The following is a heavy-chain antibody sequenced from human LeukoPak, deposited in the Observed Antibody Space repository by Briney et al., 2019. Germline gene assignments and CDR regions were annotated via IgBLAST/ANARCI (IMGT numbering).Heavy chain of an antibody. J-gene: IGHJ4*02. CDR3: AKGPYAGTFSGFDY. CDR1: GFTFSSYG. CDR2: ISGSGGST. D-gene: IGHD6-13*01. V-gene: IGHV3-23*01. Sequence: GGTLRLSCAASGFTFSSYGMSWVRQAPGKGLEWVSTISGSGGSTYYADSVKGRFTISRDNSKNTLYLQMNSLRAEDTAVYYCAKGPYAGTFSGFDYWGQGTLVTVSS.